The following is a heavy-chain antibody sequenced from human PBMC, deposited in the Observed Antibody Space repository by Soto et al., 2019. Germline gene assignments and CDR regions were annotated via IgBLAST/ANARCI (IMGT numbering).Heavy chain of an antibody. J-gene: IGHJ4*02. CDR1: GFTFSSYA. V-gene: IGHV3-23*01. Sequence: EMQLLESGGGLVQPGGSLRLSCAASGFTFSSYAMSWVRQAPGKGLEWVSTISGSGTGTYYAYSVTGRFTISRDNSKNTLYLQMNSLRAEDTAVYYCAKRGRGAVAFDYWGQGTLVTVSS. CDR2: ISGSGTGT. D-gene: IGHD6-19*01. CDR3: AKRGRGAVAFDY.